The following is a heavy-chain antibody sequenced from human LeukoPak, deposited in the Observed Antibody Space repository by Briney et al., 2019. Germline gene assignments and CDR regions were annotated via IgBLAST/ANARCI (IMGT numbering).Heavy chain of an antibody. CDR1: GFTFSTYN. J-gene: IGHJ6*03. CDR3: VRSYYYYMDV. CDR2: ISSDSTTI. V-gene: IGHV3-48*01. Sequence: GGSLRLSCAASGFTFSTYNMNWVRQAPGKGLEWVSHISSDSTTISYADSVKGRFTISRDNAKTSLYLQMNSLKADDTAVYYCVRSYYYYMDVWGQGTTVTVSS.